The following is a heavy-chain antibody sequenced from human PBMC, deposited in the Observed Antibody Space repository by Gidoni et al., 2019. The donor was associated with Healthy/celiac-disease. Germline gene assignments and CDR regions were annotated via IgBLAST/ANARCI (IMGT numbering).Heavy chain of an antibody. CDR3: ARSRAAAGPPRVGWFDP. J-gene: IGHJ5*02. D-gene: IGHD6-13*01. Sequence: QVQLQQWGAGLLKPSETLSLTCAVYGGSFSGYYWSWIRQPPGKGLEWIGEINHSGSTNYNPSLKSRVTISVDTSKNQFSLKLSSVTAADTAVYYCARSRAAAGPPRVGWFDPWGQGTLVTVSS. CDR1: GGSFSGYY. CDR2: INHSGST. V-gene: IGHV4-34*01.